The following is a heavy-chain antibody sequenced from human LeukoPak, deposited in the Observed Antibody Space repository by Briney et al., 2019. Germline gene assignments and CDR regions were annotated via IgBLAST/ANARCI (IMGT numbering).Heavy chain of an antibody. J-gene: IGHJ5*02. D-gene: IGHD3-22*01. CDR3: ARDNYYDSSGYPRGWFDP. Sequence: PSETLSLTCTVSGGSISSYYWSWIRQPAGKGLEWVGRIYTSGSTNYNPSLKSRVTISVDTSKNQFSLKLSSVTAADTAVYYCARDNYYDSSGYPRGWFDPWGQGTLVTVSS. V-gene: IGHV4-4*07. CDR2: IYTSGST. CDR1: GGSISSYY.